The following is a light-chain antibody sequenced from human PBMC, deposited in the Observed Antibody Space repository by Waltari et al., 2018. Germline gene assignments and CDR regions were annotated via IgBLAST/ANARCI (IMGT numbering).Light chain of an antibody. CDR2: GSS. V-gene: IGKV3D-15*02. Sequence: SCRASQSVSHDLAWYQQKPGQAPRLLISGSSTRATGIPDRFSGSGSGTDFTLTISSLEPEDFAVYFCQHYDASPWTFGQGTKVEVK. J-gene: IGKJ1*01. CDR3: QHYDASPWT. CDR1: QSVSHD.